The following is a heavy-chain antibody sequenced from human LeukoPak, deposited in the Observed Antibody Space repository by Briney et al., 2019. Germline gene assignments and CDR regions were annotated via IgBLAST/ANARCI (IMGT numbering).Heavy chain of an antibody. J-gene: IGHJ6*02. D-gene: IGHD3-16*01. V-gene: IGHV3-48*01. CDR3: AKVRLTGRMDYPYYYYGMDA. Sequence: PGGSLRLSCAASGFTFSRYAMNWVRQTPGKGLEWLSYIRSGSSTIWYADSVKGRFTISRDNGKNSLYLQMDSLRAEDTAVYYCAKVRLTGRMDYPYYYYGMDAWGQGTTVTVSS. CDR2: IRSGSSTI. CDR1: GFTFSRYA.